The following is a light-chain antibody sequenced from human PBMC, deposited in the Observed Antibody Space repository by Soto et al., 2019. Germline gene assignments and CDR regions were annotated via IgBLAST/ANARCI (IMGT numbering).Light chain of an antibody. J-gene: IGKJ1*01. CDR3: LQVYSFPRT. CDR1: QDIGRR. CDR2: GAS. V-gene: IGKV1-12*01. Sequence: DIHMTQSPSSVSASIGDRVTITCRACQDIGRRLAWFQQKPGKAPKYLIQGASSLQGGVPSTFSGSGSGTDFTLTINTLHPEDFATYYCLQVYSFPRTFGQGTKVDI.